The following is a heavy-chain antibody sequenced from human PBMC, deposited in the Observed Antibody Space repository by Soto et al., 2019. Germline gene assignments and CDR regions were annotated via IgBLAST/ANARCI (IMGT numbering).Heavy chain of an antibody. J-gene: IGHJ4*02. V-gene: IGHV3-7*01. CDR2: IKEDGSEK. D-gene: IGHD3-22*01. CDR1: GFSISGYW. CDR3: VKAPFYYDSKGGYFDY. Sequence: GGSLRLSCAASGFSISGYWMNWVRQAPGKGPEWVANIKEDGSEKYYVDSVKGRFTISRDNSKNTLYLQMSSLRAEDTAVYYCVKAPFYYDSKGGYFDYWGQGTLVTVSS.